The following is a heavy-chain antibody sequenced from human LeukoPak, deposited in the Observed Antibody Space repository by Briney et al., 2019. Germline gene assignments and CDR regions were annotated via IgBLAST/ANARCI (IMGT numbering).Heavy chain of an antibody. V-gene: IGHV4-59*01. J-gene: IGHJ3*02. CDR1: GGSISSYY. Sequence: SETLSLTCTVSGGSISSYYWSWIRQPPGKGLEWIGYIYYSGSTNYNPSLKSRVTISVDTSKNQFSLKLSSVTAADTAVYYCARHDSPYSDAFDIWGQGTMVTVSS. CDR2: IYYSGST. CDR3: ARHDSPYSDAFDI. D-gene: IGHD3-16*01.